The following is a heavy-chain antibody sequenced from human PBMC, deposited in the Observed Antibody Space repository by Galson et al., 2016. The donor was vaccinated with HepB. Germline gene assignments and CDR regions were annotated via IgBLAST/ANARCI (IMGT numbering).Heavy chain of an antibody. CDR2: ISVDNRNT. Sequence: SCKASGYTFRNYAIHWVRQAPGQRLEWMGRISVDNRNTKHSQNFQGRLTIPRDASASTVYMELSSLRSEDTALYYCVKWWPDVVFSGGPTIPELYGMDVWGQGTTVIVSS. CDR3: VKWWPDVVFSGGPTIPELYGMDV. CDR1: GYTFRNYA. J-gene: IGHJ6*02. D-gene: IGHD2-8*01. V-gene: IGHV1-3*01.